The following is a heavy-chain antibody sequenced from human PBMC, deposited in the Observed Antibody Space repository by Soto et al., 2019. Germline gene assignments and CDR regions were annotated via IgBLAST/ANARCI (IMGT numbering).Heavy chain of an antibody. Sequence: QVQLVQSGPEMRQPGASVKVSCKASGYASLSHAMHWVRQVPGQLYEWLGWINAGVDGTMYSERFQDRIRITRDTSANTGYRELNALTSEDTAVYYCAREVPGVTSFDYWGQGTLVIVSS. D-gene: IGHD3-10*01. CDR1: GYASLSHA. J-gene: IGHJ4*02. CDR2: INAGVDGT. CDR3: AREVPGVTSFDY. V-gene: IGHV1-3*01.